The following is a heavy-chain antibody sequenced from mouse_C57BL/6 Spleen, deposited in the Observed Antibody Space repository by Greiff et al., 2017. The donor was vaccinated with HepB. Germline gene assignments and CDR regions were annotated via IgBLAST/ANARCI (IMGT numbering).Heavy chain of an antibody. J-gene: IGHJ4*01. CDR3: TTYYYGSHMDY. D-gene: IGHD1-1*01. CDR1: GFNIKDYY. CDR2: IDPEDGDT. V-gene: IGHV14-1*01. Sequence: EVQLQQSGAELVRPGASVKLSCTASGFNIKDYYMHWVKQRPEQGLEWIGRIDPEDGDTEFAPNFQGKATMPADTSSHTAYLQLSSLTSEDTAVYYCTTYYYGSHMDYWGQGTSVTVSS.